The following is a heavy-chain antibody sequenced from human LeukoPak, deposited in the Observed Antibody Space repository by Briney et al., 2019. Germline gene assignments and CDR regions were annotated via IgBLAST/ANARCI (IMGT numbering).Heavy chain of an antibody. CDR2: MNPNSGNT. CDR1: GYTFTSYD. CDR3: ARGEGQQLVLDY. J-gene: IGHJ4*02. Sequence: ASVKGSCKASGYTFTSYDINWVRQATGQGLEWMGWMNPNSGNTGYAQKFQGRITITRNTSISTAYMELSSLRFDDTAVYYCARGEGQQLVLDYWGQGTLVTVSS. V-gene: IGHV1-8*03. D-gene: IGHD6-6*01.